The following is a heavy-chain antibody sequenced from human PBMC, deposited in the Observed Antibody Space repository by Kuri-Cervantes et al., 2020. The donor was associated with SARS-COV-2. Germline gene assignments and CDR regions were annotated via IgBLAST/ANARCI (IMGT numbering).Heavy chain of an antibody. CDR1: GFTVTSDY. D-gene: IGHD3-16*01. V-gene: IGHV3-66*01. CDR2: IYSGGTT. Sequence: GGSLRLSCAASGFTVTSDYMTWVRQAPGKGLEWVSIIYSGGTTYYGDSVKGRFTMSRDTSKSTVYLQMDSLRVDDTAVYYCARAGLGDWYFDLWGRGTMVTVSS. J-gene: IGHJ2*01. CDR3: ARAGLGDWYFDL.